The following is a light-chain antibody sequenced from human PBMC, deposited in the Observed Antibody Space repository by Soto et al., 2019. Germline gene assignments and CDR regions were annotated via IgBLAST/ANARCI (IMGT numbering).Light chain of an antibody. CDR3: MQGTHWPWT. J-gene: IGKJ1*01. V-gene: IGKV2-30*01. CDR1: QSLVYTDGNTY. CDR2: KVS. Sequence: EVVVTQSPLSLPVTLGQPASISGRSTQSLVYTDGNTYLAWFHQRPGQSPRRLIYKVSNRDSGVPDRFSGSGSGSDFTLKISRVEAEDVGIYYCMQGTHWPWTFRLGTRVEI.